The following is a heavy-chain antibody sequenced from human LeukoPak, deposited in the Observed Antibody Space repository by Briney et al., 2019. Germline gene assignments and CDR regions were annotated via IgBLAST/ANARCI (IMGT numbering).Heavy chain of an antibody. Sequence: GGSLRLSCAASGFTFSSYTMNWVRQAPGKGLEWVSKISSSSSTIYYADSVKGRFTISRDYSKNTLYLHMNSLRAEDTAVYYCARDQAGSGHYADYWGQGTLVTVSS. J-gene: IGHJ4*02. D-gene: IGHD3-10*01. CDR2: ISSSSSTI. V-gene: IGHV3-48*01. CDR1: GFTFSSYT. CDR3: ARDQAGSGHYADY.